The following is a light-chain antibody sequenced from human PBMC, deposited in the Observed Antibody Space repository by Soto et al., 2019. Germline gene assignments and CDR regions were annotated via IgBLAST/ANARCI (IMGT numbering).Light chain of an antibody. J-gene: IGLJ1*01. CDR3: ASYTTSSTDV. CDR1: SSDVGGFNY. V-gene: IGLV2-14*03. Sequence: QSALTQPASVSGSPGQSIAISCTGTSSDVGGFNYVSWYQQHPGKAPKLLIYDVTSRPSGVSDRFSGSKSANTASLTISGLQAEDEADYYCASYTTSSTDVFGTGTKLTVL. CDR2: DVT.